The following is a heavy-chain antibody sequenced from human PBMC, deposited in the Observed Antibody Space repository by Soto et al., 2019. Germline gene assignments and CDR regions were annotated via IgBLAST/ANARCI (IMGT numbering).Heavy chain of an antibody. V-gene: IGHV3-48*02. CDR3: ASSYYYDSSGYYPPRYYYGMDV. J-gene: IGHJ6*02. CDR1: GFTFSSYS. D-gene: IGHD3-22*01. Sequence: GGSLRLSCAASGFTFSSYSMNWVRQAPGKRLEWVSYISSSSSTIYYADSVKGRFTISRDNAKNSLYLQMNSLRDEDTAVYYCASSYYYDSSGYYPPRYYYGMDVWGQATTVTVSS. CDR2: ISSSSSTI.